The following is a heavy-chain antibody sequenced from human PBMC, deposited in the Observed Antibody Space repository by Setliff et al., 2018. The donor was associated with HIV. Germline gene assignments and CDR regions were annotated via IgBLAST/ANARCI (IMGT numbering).Heavy chain of an antibody. D-gene: IGHD3-3*01. V-gene: IGHV3-7*03. CDR3: ARVALYYDFWSGYYSGPPDH. CDR1: GFTFSNFW. Sequence: LRLSCATSGFTFSNFWMTWVRQAPGKGLEWVANIKEDGSETFYVDSVKGRFTMSRDNAKNLVYLQMNSLRAEDTALYYCARVALYYDFWSGYYSGPPDHWGQGTLVTVSS. J-gene: IGHJ4*02. CDR2: IKEDGSET.